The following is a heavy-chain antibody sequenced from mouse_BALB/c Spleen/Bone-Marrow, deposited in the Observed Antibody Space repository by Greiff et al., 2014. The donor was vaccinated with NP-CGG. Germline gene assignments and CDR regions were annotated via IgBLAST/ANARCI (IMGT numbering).Heavy chain of an antibody. CDR2: IDPANGNT. D-gene: IGHD2-2*01. J-gene: IGHJ3*01. CDR1: GFNIKDTY. Sequence: EVNVVESGAELVKPGASVKLSCTASGFNIKDTYMHWVKQRPEQGLEWIGRIDPANGNTKYDPKFQGKATITVDTSSNTAYLQLSSLTSEDTAVYYCARNYGYGKSFAYWGQGTLVTVSA. CDR3: ARNYGYGKSFAY. V-gene: IGHV14-3*02.